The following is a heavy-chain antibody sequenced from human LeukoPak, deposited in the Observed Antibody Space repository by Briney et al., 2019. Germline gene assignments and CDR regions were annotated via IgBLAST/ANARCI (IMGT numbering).Heavy chain of an antibody. Sequence: GGSLRLSCAASGFIFNNYWMTWVRQTPGKGLEVVANLNRDGSVKNYIDSVGGRFTISRDNADYSPDLQMNSLRAEDTAVYYCARGPPIDYWGQGTLVTVSS. J-gene: IGHJ4*02. CDR3: ARGPPIDY. CDR1: GFIFNNYW. V-gene: IGHV3-7*03. CDR2: LNRDGSVK.